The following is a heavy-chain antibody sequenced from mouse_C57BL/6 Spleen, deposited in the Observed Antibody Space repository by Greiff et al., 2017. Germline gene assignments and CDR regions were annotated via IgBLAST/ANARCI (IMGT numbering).Heavy chain of an antibody. CDR3: AKNIYYDCDGWFAY. V-gene: IGHV2-3*01. CDR1: GFSLTSYG. D-gene: IGHD2-4*01. Sequence: VKLMESGPGLVAPSQSLSITCTVSGFSLTSYGVSWVRQPPGKGLEWLGGIGGDGGTNYHSAPISRLSISKDNSKSQVCLKLNSLQSDDTATYYCAKNIYYDCDGWFAYWGKGTLVTVSA. J-gene: IGHJ3*01. CDR2: IGGDGGT.